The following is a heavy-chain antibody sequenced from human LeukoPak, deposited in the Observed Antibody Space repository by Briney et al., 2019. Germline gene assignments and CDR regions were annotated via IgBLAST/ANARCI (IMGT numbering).Heavy chain of an antibody. V-gene: IGHV4-31*03. CDR2: IYYSGST. J-gene: IGHJ4*02. CDR3: ARGDYGGNSGVLDY. D-gene: IGHD4-23*01. Sequence: PSQTLSLTCTVSGGSISSGGYYWSWIRQHPGKGLEWIGYIYYSGSTYYNPSLKSRVTISVDTSKNQFSLKLSSVTAADTAVYYCARGDYGGNSGVLDYWGQGTLVTVSS. CDR1: GGSISSGGYY.